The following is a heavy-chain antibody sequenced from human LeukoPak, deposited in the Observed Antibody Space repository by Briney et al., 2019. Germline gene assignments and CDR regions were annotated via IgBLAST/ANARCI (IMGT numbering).Heavy chain of an antibody. D-gene: IGHD1-26*01. CDR2: INHSGSA. V-gene: IGHV4-34*01. CDR1: GGSFSGYY. Sequence: SETLSLTCAVYGGSFSGYYWSWIRQPPGKGLEWIGEINHSGSANYNPSLKSRVTILVDRSKNQFSLKVTSVTAADTAVYYCARGQEDWELLQRDVNFDYWGQGTLVTVSS. CDR3: ARGQEDWELLQRDVNFDY. J-gene: IGHJ4*02.